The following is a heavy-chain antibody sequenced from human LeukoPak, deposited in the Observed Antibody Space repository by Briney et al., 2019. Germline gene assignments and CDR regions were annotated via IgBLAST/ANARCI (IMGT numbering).Heavy chain of an antibody. J-gene: IGHJ4*02. CDR2: IYYSGST. V-gene: IGHV4-31*03. CDR3: ASMPQGSGYSYGSYYFDY. Sequence: PSETLSLTCTVSGGSISSGGYYWSWIRQHPGKGLEWIGYIYYSGSTYYNPSLKSRVTISVDTSKNQFSLKLSSVTAADTAVYYCASMPQGSGYSYGSYYFDYWGQGTLVTVSS. CDR1: GGSISSGGYY. D-gene: IGHD5-18*01.